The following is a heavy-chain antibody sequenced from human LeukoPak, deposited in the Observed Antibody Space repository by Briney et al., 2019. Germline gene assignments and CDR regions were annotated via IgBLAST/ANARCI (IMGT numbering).Heavy chain of an antibody. CDR2: IKSKSDGETT. Sequence: GGSLRLSCAASGFIFSNAWMNWVRQAPGKGLEWVGRIKSKSDGETTDYAAPVKGRFTISRDDSKTTLYLQMNSLKTEDTALYYCITGRGYIYGYTWFDYWGQGTLVTVSS. V-gene: IGHV3-15*07. CDR1: GFIFSNAW. D-gene: IGHD5-18*01. CDR3: ITGRGYIYGYTWFDY. J-gene: IGHJ4*02.